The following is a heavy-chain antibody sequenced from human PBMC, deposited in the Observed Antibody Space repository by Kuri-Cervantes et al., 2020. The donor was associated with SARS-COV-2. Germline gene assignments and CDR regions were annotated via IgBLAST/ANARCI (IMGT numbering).Heavy chain of an antibody. V-gene: IGHV3-30-3*01. J-gene: IGHJ5*02. CDR1: GFTFNNYA. CDR2: TSYDGTNK. Sequence: LSLTCAASGFTFNNYAMHWVRQTPGEGLEWVAITSYDGTNKYYAESVKGRFTISRDNAKNSLYLQMNSLRAEDTAVYYCARNANYYYDSSPGPFDPWGQGTLVTVSS. CDR3: ARNANYYYDSSPGPFDP. D-gene: IGHD3-22*01.